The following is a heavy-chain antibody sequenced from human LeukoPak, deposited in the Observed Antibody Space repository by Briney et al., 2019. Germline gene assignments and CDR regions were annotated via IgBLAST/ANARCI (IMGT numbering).Heavy chain of an antibody. Sequence: GGSLRLSCAASGFTFSSYAMSWVRQAPGKGLEWVSAISGSGSTIYYADSVKGRFTISRDNAKNSLYLQMNSLRAADTAVFYCAGVFFVGAIDYRGQGTLVTVSS. CDR3: AGVFFVGAIDY. CDR1: GFTFSSYA. J-gene: IGHJ4*02. D-gene: IGHD1-26*01. CDR2: ISGSGSTI. V-gene: IGHV3-23*01.